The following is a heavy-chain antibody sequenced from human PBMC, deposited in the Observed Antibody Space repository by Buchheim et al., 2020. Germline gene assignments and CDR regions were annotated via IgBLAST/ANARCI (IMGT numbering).Heavy chain of an antibody. CDR3: ARMVRSGTYGNYYYYAMDV. CDR1: GFTFSSYA. V-gene: IGHV3-7*01. J-gene: IGHJ6*02. CDR2: INQDGSEK. D-gene: IGHD1-26*01. Sequence: DVQLLESGGDLVQPGGSLRLSCAASGFTFSSYAMSWVRQAPGKGLEWVANINQDGSEKYYVDSVKGRFTISRDNAKNSLYLQMNSLRAEDTAVYYCARMVRSGTYGNYYYYAMDVWGQGTT.